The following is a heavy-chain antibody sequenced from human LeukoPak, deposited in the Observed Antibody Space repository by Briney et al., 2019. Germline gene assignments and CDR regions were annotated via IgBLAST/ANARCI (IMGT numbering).Heavy chain of an antibody. V-gene: IGHV1-8*03. CDR3: ARAPWDSSGTNWFDP. J-gene: IGHJ5*02. Sequence: GASVKVSCKASGYTFTSYDINWVRQATGQGLEWMGWMNPNSGNTGYAQKFQGRVTITRDTSASTAYMELSSLRSEDTAVYYCARAPWDSSGTNWFDPWGQGTLVTVSS. D-gene: IGHD3-22*01. CDR1: GYTFTSYD. CDR2: MNPNSGNT.